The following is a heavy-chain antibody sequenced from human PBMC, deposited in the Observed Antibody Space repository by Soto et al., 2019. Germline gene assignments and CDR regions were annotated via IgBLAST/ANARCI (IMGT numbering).Heavy chain of an antibody. CDR3: TKYSGTSSAPAA. V-gene: IGHV3-73*02. Sequence: EVQLVESGGGLVQPGGSLKLSCAASGLSFNDSAMHWVRQASGKGLEWVGRIGSKGQNYATTYAASVKGRFIISTDESKNMAHLQMNSLKTEDTAVYYCTKYSGTSSAPAALGQGTLVTVSS. CDR1: GLSFNDSA. CDR2: IGSKGQNYAT. J-gene: IGHJ5*02. D-gene: IGHD1-26*01.